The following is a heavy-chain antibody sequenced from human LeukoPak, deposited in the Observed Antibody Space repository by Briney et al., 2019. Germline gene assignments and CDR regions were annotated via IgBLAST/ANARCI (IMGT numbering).Heavy chain of an antibody. CDR1: GYTFTGYY. V-gene: IGHV1-2*06. CDR3: ARDLGYCSSTSCYRTAVYGMDV. J-gene: IGHJ6*02. CDR2: INPNSGGT. Sequence: ASVKVSCKASGYTFTGYYMHWVRQAPGQGLEWMGRINPNSGGTNYAQKFQGRVTMTRDTSISTAYMELSRLRSGDTAVYYCARDLGYCSSTSCYRTAVYGMDVWGQGTTVTVSS. D-gene: IGHD2-2*01.